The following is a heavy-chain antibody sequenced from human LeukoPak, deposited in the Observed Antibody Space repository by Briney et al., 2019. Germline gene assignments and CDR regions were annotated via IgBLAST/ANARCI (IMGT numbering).Heavy chain of an antibody. Sequence: GGSLRLSCAASGFTFSSYAMHWVRQAPGKGLEWVAVISYDGSNKYYADSVKGRFTNSRDNSKNTLYLQMNSLRAEDTAVYYCAKDYIYGGWGNAFDIWGQGTKVTVSS. CDR2: ISYDGSNK. D-gene: IGHD5-18*01. V-gene: IGHV3-30-3*01. CDR3: AKDYIYGGWGNAFDI. CDR1: GFTFSSYA. J-gene: IGHJ3*02.